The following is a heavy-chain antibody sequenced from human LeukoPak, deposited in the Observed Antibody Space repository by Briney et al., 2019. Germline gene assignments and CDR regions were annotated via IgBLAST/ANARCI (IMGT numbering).Heavy chain of an antibody. V-gene: IGHV3-48*03. J-gene: IGHJ4*02. CDR3: VRDKSGCCFDY. CDR1: GFTISSYE. Sequence: GGSLRLPCAASGFTISSYEMNWVRQAPGKVLEWISYIHSSGSTIYYADSVKGRFTISRDNAKNSLYLQMNSLRAEDTAVYYCVRDKSGCCFDYWGQGTLVTVSS. CDR2: IHSSGSTI. D-gene: IGHD1-26*01.